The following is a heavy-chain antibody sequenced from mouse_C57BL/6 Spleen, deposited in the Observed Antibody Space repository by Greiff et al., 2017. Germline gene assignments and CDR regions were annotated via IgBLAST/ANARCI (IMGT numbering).Heavy chain of an antibody. D-gene: IGHD2-4*01. CDR1: GYTFTDYN. CDR3: ARRGNYDYDAGFAY. CDR2: INPNNGGT. V-gene: IGHV1-22*01. Sequence: VQLQQSGPELVKPGASVKMSCTASGYTFTDYNMHWVKQSHGKSLEWIGYINPNNGGTSYNQKFKGKATLTVNKSSSTAYMELRSLTSEDSAVYYCARRGNYDYDAGFAYWGQGTLVTVSA. J-gene: IGHJ3*01.